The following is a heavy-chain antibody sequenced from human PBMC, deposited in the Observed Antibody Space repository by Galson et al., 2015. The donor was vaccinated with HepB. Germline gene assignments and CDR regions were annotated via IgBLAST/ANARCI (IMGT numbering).Heavy chain of an antibody. D-gene: IGHD5-18*01. CDR3: AKQGWPTAGQNWFDS. Sequence: SLRLSCAASGFTFSSYAMSWVRQAPGKGLEWVSIISGSGVTTYYADSVKGRLLISRDNSKNTLSWQMNSLRVEDTAVYYCAKQGWPTAGQNWFDSWGQGTLVTVSS. CDR1: GFTFSSYA. V-gene: IGHV3-23*01. CDR2: ISGSGVTT. J-gene: IGHJ5*01.